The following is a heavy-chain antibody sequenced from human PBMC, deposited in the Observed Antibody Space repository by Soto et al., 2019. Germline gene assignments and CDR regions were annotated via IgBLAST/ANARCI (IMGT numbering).Heavy chain of an antibody. CDR3: ARQAPYDILTGYFDYYYYGMDV. J-gene: IGHJ6*02. CDR1: GYTFTSYA. Sequence: ASVQVSCKASGYTFTSYAMHWVRQAPGQGLEWMGRIIPILGIANYAQKFQGRVTITADKSTSTAYMELSSLRSEDTAVYYCARQAPYDILTGYFDYYYYGMDVWGQGTTVTVSS. V-gene: IGHV1-69*04. CDR2: IIPILGIA. D-gene: IGHD3-9*01.